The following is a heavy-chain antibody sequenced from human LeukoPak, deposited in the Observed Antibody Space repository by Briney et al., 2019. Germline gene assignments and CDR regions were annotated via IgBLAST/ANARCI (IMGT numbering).Heavy chain of an antibody. D-gene: IGHD3-3*01. CDR3: ARGGVLEWINWFDP. CDR2: IYTSGST. V-gene: IGHV4-4*07. Sequence: PSETLSLTCTVSGGSISSYYWSWIRQPAGKGLEWIGRIYTSGSTNYNPSLKSRVTMSVDTSKNQFSLKLSSVTAADTAVYYCARGGVLEWINWFDPWGQGTLVTVSS. J-gene: IGHJ5*02. CDR1: GGSISSYY.